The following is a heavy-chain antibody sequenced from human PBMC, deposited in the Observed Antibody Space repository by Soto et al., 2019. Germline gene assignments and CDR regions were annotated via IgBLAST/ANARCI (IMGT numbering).Heavy chain of an antibody. D-gene: IGHD2-21*02. J-gene: IGHJ4*02. CDR3: ARGLYCGGGCYSHFDY. CDR1: GGTFSNYP. CDR2: IIPIFGTT. Sequence: VQLVQSGAEVKKPGSSVKVSCKASGGTFSNYPVIWVRQAPGQGLDWMGGIIPIFGTTDYGQMFQGRVTITADESTNTAYMELSSLRSDDTAVYYCARGLYCGGGCYSHFDYWGQGTLVTVSS. V-gene: IGHV1-69*01.